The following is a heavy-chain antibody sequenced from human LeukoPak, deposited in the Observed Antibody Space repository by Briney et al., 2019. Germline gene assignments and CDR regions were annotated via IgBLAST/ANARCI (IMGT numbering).Heavy chain of an antibody. CDR1: GYTFTGYY. CDR3: ARSGPITIFGVVIGPLDY. V-gene: IGHV1-2*02. Sequence: GASVKVSCKASGYTFTGYYMHWVRQAPGQGLEWMGWINPNSGGTNYAQKFQGRVTMTRDTSISTAYMELSRLRSDDTAVYYCARSGPITIFGVVIGPLDYWGQGTLVTVSS. CDR2: INPNSGGT. J-gene: IGHJ4*02. D-gene: IGHD3-3*01.